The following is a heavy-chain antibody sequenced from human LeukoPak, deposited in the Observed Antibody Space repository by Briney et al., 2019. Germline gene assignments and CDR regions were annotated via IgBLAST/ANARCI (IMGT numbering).Heavy chain of an antibody. CDR3: ARDRTMIVVDVSYYFDY. J-gene: IGHJ4*02. V-gene: IGHV3-53*01. D-gene: IGHD3-22*01. CDR2: ISGGGTT. Sequence: PGGSLRLSCTASELTVSTNYMNWVRQAPGKGLEWVSTISGGGTTYYEESVKGRFTISRDNSKNTVYLQMNSLRAEDTAVYYCARDRTMIVVDVSYYFDYWGQGTLVTVSS. CDR1: ELTVSTNY.